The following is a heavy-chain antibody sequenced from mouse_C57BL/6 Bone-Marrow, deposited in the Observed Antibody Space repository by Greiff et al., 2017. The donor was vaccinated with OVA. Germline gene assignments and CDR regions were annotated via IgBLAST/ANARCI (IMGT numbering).Heavy chain of an antibody. J-gene: IGHJ2*01. D-gene: IGHD1-1*01. CDR3: ARELRFYYFDY. Sequence: EVQLQQSGPGMVKPSQSLSLTCTVTGYSITSGYDWHWIRHFPGNKLEWMGYISYSGSTNYNPSRKSRISITHDTSKNHFFLKLNSVTTEDTATYYCARELRFYYFDYWGQGTTLTVSS. CDR2: ISYSGST. CDR1: GYSITSGYD. V-gene: IGHV3-1*01.